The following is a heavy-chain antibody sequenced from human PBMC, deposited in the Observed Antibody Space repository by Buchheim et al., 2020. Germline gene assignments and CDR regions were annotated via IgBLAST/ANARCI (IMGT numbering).Heavy chain of an antibody. V-gene: IGHV5-51*01. J-gene: IGHJ6*02. CDR3: ARHTLNVGQDYYYGMDV. CDR1: GYTFTDYW. Sequence: EVHLVQSGAEVKKPGESLKISCKGSGYTFTDYWIGWVRQMPGKGLEWMGIIYPGDSDTRYSPSFQGQVTISADKSLSTAYPQWSSLKASDTAMYYCARHTLNVGQDYYYGMDVWGQGTT. CDR2: IYPGDSDT.